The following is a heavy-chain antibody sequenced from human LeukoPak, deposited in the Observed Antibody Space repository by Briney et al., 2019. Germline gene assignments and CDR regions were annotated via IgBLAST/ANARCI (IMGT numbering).Heavy chain of an antibody. V-gene: IGHV3-48*04. CDR1: GFIFSSYS. J-gene: IGHJ4*02. CDR2: INGPSDTI. CDR3: TTYGRDGYRGYF. D-gene: IGHD5-24*01. Sequence: GGSLRLSCAASGFIFSSYSMSWVRQAPGKGLEWVSYINGPSDTIYYTDSVKGRFSISRDNAKYSVYLQMSSLRAEDTAVYYCTTYGRDGYRGYFWGQGALVTVSS.